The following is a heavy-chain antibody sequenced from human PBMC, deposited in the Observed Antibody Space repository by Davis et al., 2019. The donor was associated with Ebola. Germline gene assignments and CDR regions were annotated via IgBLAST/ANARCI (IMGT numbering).Heavy chain of an antibody. CDR2: ISYDGSNK. V-gene: IGHV3-30*18. Sequence: GESLKISCAASGFTFSSYGMHWVRQAPGKGLEWVAVISYDGSNKYYADSVKGRFTISRDNSQNTLYLQMSSLRTEDTAVYYCVKWGAYWGQGTLVTVSS. CDR3: VKWGAY. D-gene: IGHD3-16*01. CDR1: GFTFSSYG. J-gene: IGHJ4*02.